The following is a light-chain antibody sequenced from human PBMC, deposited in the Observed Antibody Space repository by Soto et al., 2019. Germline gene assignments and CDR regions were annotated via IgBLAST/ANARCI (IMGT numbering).Light chain of an antibody. CDR2: DAS. V-gene: IGKV3-11*01. J-gene: IGKJ5*01. CDR3: QQRSNWLSIT. Sequence: EILMTQSPATLSVSPGERVTLSCRASQSISSNLAWYQQKPGQAPRLLIYDASNRATGIPARFSGSGSGTDFTLTISSLEPEDFAVYYCQQRSNWLSITFGQGTRLEIK. CDR1: QSISSN.